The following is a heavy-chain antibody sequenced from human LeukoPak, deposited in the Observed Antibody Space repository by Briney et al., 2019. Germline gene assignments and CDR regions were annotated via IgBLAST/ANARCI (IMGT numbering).Heavy chain of an antibody. D-gene: IGHD1-14*01. V-gene: IGHV4-39*01. CDR1: GDSISSSRYY. CDR3: ATTPQRTIASDYFDY. CDR2: IYYSGST. Sequence: PSETLSLTCIVSGDSISSSRYYWGWIRQPPGKGLEWIGSIYYSGSTYYNPSLKSRVTISVDTSKNQFSLKLSSVTAADTAVYYCATTPQRTIASDYFDYWGQGTLVTVSS. J-gene: IGHJ4*02.